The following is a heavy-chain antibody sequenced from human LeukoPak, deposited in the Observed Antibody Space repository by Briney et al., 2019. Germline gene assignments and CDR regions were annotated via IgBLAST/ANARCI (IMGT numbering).Heavy chain of an antibody. Sequence: SETLSLTCAVYGGSFSGYYWSWIRQPPGKGLEWIGEINHSGSTNYNPSLKSRVTISVDTSKNQFSLKLSSVTAADTAVYYCARTEYYDFWSGPSGRAFDIWGQGTMVTVSS. CDR1: GGSFSGYY. CDR2: INHSGST. D-gene: IGHD3-3*01. CDR3: ARTEYYDFWSGPSGRAFDI. J-gene: IGHJ3*02. V-gene: IGHV4-34*01.